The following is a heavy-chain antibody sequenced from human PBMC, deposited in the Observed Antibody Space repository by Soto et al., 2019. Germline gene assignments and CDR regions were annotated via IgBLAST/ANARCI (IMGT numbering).Heavy chain of an antibody. CDR1: GFTFSSYS. D-gene: IGHD3-9*01. J-gene: IGHJ4*02. CDR2: ISSSSSTI. V-gene: IGHV3-48*01. CDR3: ARRGDAYYDILTGTGSFDY. Sequence: GGSLRLSCAASGFTFSSYSMNWVRQAPGKGLEWVSYISSSSSTIYYADSVKGRFTISRDNAKNSLYLQMNSLRAEDTAVYYCARRGDAYYDILTGTGSFDYWGQGTLLTVSS.